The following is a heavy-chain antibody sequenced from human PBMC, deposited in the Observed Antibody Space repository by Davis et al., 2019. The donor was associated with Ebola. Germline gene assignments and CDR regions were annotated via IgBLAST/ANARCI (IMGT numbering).Heavy chain of an antibody. D-gene: IGHD6-19*01. CDR3: VSRISVAGGFDY. V-gene: IGHV3-48*02. Sequence: GGSLRLSCAASGFTFSTKTMNWVRQAPGKGLEWVSYISSGSNIIYYADSVKGRFIISRDNARNSLYLQMSSLRDEDTAVYYCVSRISVAGGFDYWGQGALVTVSS. CDR2: ISSGSNII. CDR1: GFTFSTKT. J-gene: IGHJ4*02.